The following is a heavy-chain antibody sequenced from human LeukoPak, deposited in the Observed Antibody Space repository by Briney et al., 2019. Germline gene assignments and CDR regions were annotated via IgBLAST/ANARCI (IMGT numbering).Heavy chain of an antibody. CDR2: IYYSGRT. J-gene: IGHJ6*03. D-gene: IGHD3-10*01. Sequence: SXTLSLTCTVSGGSISSYYWSWIRQPPGKGLEWIGYIYYSGRTNYNPSLKSRVTISVDTSKNQFSLKLSSVTAADTAVYYCATQGSGYYYYYYMDVWGKGTTVTVSS. CDR3: ATQGSGYYYYYYMDV. V-gene: IGHV4-59*01. CDR1: GGSISSYY.